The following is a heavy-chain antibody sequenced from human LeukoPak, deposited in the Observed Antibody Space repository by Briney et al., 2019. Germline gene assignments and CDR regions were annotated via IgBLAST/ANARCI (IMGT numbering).Heavy chain of an antibody. CDR1: GGSISGGGYY. CDR2: IYYNGDT. J-gene: IGHJ4*02. V-gene: IGHV4-31*03. D-gene: IGHD3-22*01. CDR3: ARERKIFDSSGYYKYFFDY. Sequence: SETLSLTCTVSGGSISGGGYYWTWIRQYSGKGLEWIGNIYYNGDTHYNPSLRTRVTISIDMSESQFSLNLSSVTATDTAEYYCARERKIFDSSGYYKYFFDYWGQGTPVTVSS.